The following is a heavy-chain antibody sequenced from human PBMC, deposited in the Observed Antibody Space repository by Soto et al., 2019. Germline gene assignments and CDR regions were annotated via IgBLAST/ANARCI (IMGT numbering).Heavy chain of an antibody. CDR1: GFTFSSYN. Sequence: EVQLVETGGGLVKPGGSLRLSCAASGFTFSSYNMNWVRQAPGKGLEWVSSISSSWSYIYYADSVKGRFTISRDNTKNSLYQQMNSLRAEDTDVYYCASDRSKTTVTPYYFDYWHPGTLITVSS. D-gene: IGHD4-4*01. J-gene: IGHJ4*02. V-gene: IGHV3-21*01. CDR2: ISSSWSYI. CDR3: ASDRSKTTVTPYYFDY.